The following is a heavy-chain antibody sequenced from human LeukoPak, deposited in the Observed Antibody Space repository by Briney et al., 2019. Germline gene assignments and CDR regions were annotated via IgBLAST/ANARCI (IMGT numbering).Heavy chain of an antibody. J-gene: IGHJ4*02. V-gene: IGHV4-38-2*02. Sequence: SETLSLTCTVSGYSISSGYYWGWIGQPPGKGLEWIGCIYHSGRTYYTPSLKSRVTISVDTSKNQFSLKLSSVTAADTAVYYCARGFRRGVIIRTSGHHNHFDYWGQGTLVTVSS. CDR3: ARGFRRGVIIRTSGHHNHFDY. CDR2: IYHSGRT. D-gene: IGHD3-10*01. CDR1: GYSISSGYY.